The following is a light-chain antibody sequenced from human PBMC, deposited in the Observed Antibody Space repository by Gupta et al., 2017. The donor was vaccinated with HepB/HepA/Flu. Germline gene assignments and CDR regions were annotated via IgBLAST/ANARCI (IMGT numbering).Light chain of an antibody. CDR1: SSDVGTYNR. CDR2: EVT. Sequence: QSALTQPPSVSGSPGQSVAISCTGTSSDVGTYNRVSWYQQSPGTTPKLVIYEVTKRPSGFPDRFSGSKSGNTAFLTISGLQAEDESYYYCSSHTSTKTWVFGGGTKVTVL. J-gene: IGLJ3*02. CDR3: SSHTSTKTWV. V-gene: IGLV2-18*02.